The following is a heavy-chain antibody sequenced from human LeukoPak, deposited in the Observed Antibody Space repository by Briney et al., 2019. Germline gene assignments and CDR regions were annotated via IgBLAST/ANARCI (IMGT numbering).Heavy chain of an antibody. Sequence: PGGSLRLSCAASGFTFSDAWMSWVRQAPGKGLEWLGRIKSRTEGGTTQYAAPVKGRFTISRADSKETVYLQMNSLTTEDTAVYYCTRVGTTWFHSWGQGTLVIVSS. CDR2: IKSRTEGGTT. CDR3: TRVGTTWFHS. CDR1: GFTFSDAW. D-gene: IGHD1-26*01. J-gene: IGHJ5*01. V-gene: IGHV3-15*01.